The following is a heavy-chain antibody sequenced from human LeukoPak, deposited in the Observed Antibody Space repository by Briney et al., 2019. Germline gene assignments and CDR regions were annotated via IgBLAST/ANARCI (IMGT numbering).Heavy chain of an antibody. CDR3: ARDRPIAVAGDYYYYYGMDV. CDR2: INPNSGGT. V-gene: IGHV1-2*02. CDR1: GYTFTGYY. J-gene: IGHJ6*02. Sequence: GASVKVSCKASGYTFTGYYMHWVRQAPGQGLEWMGWINPNSGGTTYAQKFQGRVTMTRDTSISTAYMELSRLRSDDMAVYYCARDRPIAVAGDYYYYYGMDVWGQGTTVTVSS. D-gene: IGHD6-19*01.